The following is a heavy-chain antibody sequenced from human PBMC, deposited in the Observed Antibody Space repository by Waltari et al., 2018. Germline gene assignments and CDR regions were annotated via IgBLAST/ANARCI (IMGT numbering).Heavy chain of an antibody. D-gene: IGHD2-8*01. J-gene: IGHJ4*02. CDR1: GGSFSGYY. CDR2: INQSGST. CDR3: ARHPMYASTWYEDY. Sequence: QVQLQQWGAGLLKPSETLSLSCSVYGGSFSGYYWSWIRQPPGKGLEWIGEINQSGSTKYNPSLMGRVTRSVDTSKHQFSLKLTSVTAADTGVYYCARHPMYASTWYEDYWGQGALVTVSS. V-gene: IGHV4-34*01.